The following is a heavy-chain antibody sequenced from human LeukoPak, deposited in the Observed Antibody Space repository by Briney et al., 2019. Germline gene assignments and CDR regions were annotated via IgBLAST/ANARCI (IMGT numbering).Heavy chain of an antibody. D-gene: IGHD1-26*01. V-gene: IGHV3-23*01. J-gene: IGHJ4*02. Sequence: PGGSLRLSCAASGFTFSSYAMAWVRQAPGKGLEWVSGISVSGTTYYADSVKGRATISRDNSKNTLYLQMNSLRAEDTAVYYCAKDSGSYYFDYWGQRTLVTVSS. CDR3: AKDSGSYYFDY. CDR2: ISVSGTT. CDR1: GFTFSSYA.